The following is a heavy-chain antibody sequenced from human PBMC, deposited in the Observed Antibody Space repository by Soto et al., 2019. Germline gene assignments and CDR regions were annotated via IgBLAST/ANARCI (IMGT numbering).Heavy chain of an antibody. V-gene: IGHV3-15*01. CDR1: GFTFSNAW. J-gene: IGHJ5*02. CDR2: IKSKTDGGTT. CDR3: TTAYCSGGSCYPSWFDP. D-gene: IGHD2-15*01. Sequence: PGGSLRLSXAASGFTFSNAWMSWVRQAPGKGLEWVGRIKSKTDGGTTDYAAPVKGRFTISRDDSKNTLYLQMNSLKTEDTAVYYCTTAYCSGGSCYPSWFDPWGQGTLVTVSS.